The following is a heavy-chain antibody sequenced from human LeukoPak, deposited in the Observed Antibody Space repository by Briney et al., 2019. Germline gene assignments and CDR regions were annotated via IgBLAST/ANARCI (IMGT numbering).Heavy chain of an antibody. CDR3: ARESNYDYVWGSYRYPSNFDN. V-gene: IGHV4-34*01. Sequence: SETLSLTCAVYGGSFSGYYWSWIRQPPGKGLEWIGEINHSGSTNYNPSLKSRVTISVDTSKNQFSLKLSSVTAADTAVYYCARESNYDYVWGSYRYPSNFDNWGQGTLVTVSS. CDR2: INHSGST. D-gene: IGHD3-16*02. J-gene: IGHJ4*02. CDR1: GGSFSGYY.